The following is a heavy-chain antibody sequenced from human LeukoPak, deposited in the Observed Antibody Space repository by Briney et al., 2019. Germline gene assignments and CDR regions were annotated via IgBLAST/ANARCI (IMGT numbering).Heavy chain of an antibody. J-gene: IGHJ4*02. V-gene: IGHV4-34*01. Sequence: SETLSLTCAVYGGSFSGYYWSWIRQPPGKGLEWIGEINHYGSTRYNPSLKSRVSMSIDTSKNQFSLKLSSVTAADTAVYYCARHGIGLGSGANFDFWGQGTLVIVSS. CDR2: INHYGST. CDR3: ARHGIGLGSGANFDF. CDR1: GGSFSGYY. D-gene: IGHD3-10*01.